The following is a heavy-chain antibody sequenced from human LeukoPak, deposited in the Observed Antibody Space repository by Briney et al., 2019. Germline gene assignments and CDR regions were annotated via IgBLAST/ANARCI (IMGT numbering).Heavy chain of an antibody. V-gene: IGHV3-23*01. CDR1: GFTFSRFA. J-gene: IGHJ4*02. CDR3: AKDANYYDSSGYLIPFDY. Sequence: PGGSLRLSCSASGFTFSRFAMTWVRQLPGRGLEWVSSISGNGHQTYYADSVKGRFSFSRDNSKNILYLQMDSLRADDSALYYCAKDANYYDSSGYLIPFDYWGQGTLVTVSS. D-gene: IGHD3-22*01. CDR2: ISGNGHQT.